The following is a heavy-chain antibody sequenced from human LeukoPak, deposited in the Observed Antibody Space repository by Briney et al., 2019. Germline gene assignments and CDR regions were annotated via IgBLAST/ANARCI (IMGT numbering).Heavy chain of an antibody. V-gene: IGHV1-46*01. CDR1: VCILISHH. D-gene: IGHD4-23*01. J-gene: IGHJ4*02. CDR3: PRGVTPDY. CDR2: INPSGGST. Sequence: ASVKVACKQAVCILISHHLYGLGQTPGQGLEWVGIINPSGGSTNYAQKFQGRVTMSRDTANSTVYMELSSLTSVYTAVIYSPRGVTPDYWGQGTLVTVSS.